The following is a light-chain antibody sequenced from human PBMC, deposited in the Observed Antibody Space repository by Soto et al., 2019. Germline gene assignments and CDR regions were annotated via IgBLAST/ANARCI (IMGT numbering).Light chain of an antibody. V-gene: IGKV3-15*01. CDR3: QQYNNWPRV. CDR1: QSVSSN. J-gene: IGKJ2*01. Sequence: EILMTQSPGTLSASPGERATLSCRASQSVSSNLAWYQQKPGQAPRLLIYGASTRATGIPARFSGSGSGTEFTLTISSLQSEDFAVYYCQQYNNWPRVFGQGTKLEIK. CDR2: GAS.